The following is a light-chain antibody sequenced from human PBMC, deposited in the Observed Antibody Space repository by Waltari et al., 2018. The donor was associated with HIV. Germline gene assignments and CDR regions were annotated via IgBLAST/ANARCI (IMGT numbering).Light chain of an antibody. Sequence: NFMLTQPHSVSESPGKTVTISCTRSSGSVASNYVQWYQQRPGSSPTPVIYEDNQRPSGVPDRCSGSIDSSSNSASLTISGLKTEDEADYYCQSYDSRNHVVFGGGTKLTVL. CDR1: SGSVASNY. CDR3: QSYDSRNHVV. CDR2: EDN. J-gene: IGLJ2*01. V-gene: IGLV6-57*01.